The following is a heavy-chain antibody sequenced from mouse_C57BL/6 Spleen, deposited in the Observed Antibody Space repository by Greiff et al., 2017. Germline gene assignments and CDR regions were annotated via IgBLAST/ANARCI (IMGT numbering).Heavy chain of an antibody. CDR3: ARRGGSSDFDY. Sequence: EVHLVESGGGLVKPGGSLKLSCAASGFTFSSYTMSWVRQTPEKRLEWVATISGGGGNTYYPDSVKGRFTISRDNAKNTLYLQMSSLRSEDTALYYCARRGGSSDFDYWGQGTTLTVSS. D-gene: IGHD1-1*01. CDR1: GFTFSSYT. J-gene: IGHJ2*01. V-gene: IGHV5-9*01. CDR2: ISGGGGNT.